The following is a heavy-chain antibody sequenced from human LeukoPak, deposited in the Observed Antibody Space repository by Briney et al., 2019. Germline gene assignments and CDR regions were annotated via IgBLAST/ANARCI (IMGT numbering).Heavy chain of an antibody. CDR1: GFTFSSYG. CDR2: IKQAGSEN. Sequence: GGSLRLSCAASGFTFSSYGMHWVRQAPGKGLEWVANIKQAGSENSYVDSVKGRFTISRDNAKNSLYLQMNNLRAEDTAVYYCARGGELLRPADYWGQGTLVTVSS. D-gene: IGHD3-22*01. J-gene: IGHJ4*02. V-gene: IGHV3-7*03. CDR3: ARGGELLRPADY.